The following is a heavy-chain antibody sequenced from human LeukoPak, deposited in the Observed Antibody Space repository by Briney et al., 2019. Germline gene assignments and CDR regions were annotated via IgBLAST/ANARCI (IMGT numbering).Heavy chain of an antibody. CDR3: ARGYSSSWYPEIDY. CDR2: IWYDGSNK. Sequence: GRSLRLSCAASGFTFSSYGMHWVRQAPGKGLEWVAVIWYDGSNKYYGESVKGRFTISRDNSKNTLGLQMNSLRGEDTAVYYCARGYSSSWYPEIDYWGQGTLVIVSS. V-gene: IGHV3-33*01. D-gene: IGHD6-13*01. J-gene: IGHJ4*02. CDR1: GFTFSSYG.